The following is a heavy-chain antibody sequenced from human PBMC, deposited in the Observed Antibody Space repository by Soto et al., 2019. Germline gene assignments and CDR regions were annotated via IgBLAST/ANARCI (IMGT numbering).Heavy chain of an antibody. J-gene: IGHJ6*02. V-gene: IGHV3-7*02. CDR1: GFTFSSYW. CDR2: IKQDGSEK. CDR3: ASFYYDSSGYLPSPYYYYYGMDV. Sequence: GSLRLSCAASGFTFSSYWMSWVRQAPGKGLEWVANIKQDGSEKYYVDSVKGRFTISRDNAKNSLYLQMNSLRAEDTAVYYCASFYYDSSGYLPSPYYYYYGMDVWGQGTTVTVSS. D-gene: IGHD3-22*01.